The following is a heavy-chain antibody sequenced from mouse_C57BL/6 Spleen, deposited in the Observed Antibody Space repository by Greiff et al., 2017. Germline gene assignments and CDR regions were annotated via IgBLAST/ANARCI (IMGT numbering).Heavy chain of an antibody. CDR1: GYTFTSYW. V-gene: IGHV1-64*01. CDR2: IHPNSGST. Sequence: QVQLQQPGAELVKPGASVKLSCKASGYTFTSYWMHWVKQRPGQGLEWIGMIHPNSGSTNYNEKFKSKATLTVDKSSSTAYMQLSSLTSEDSAVYYCARPGGSSFFAYWGQGTLVTVSA. CDR3: ARPGGSSFFAY. D-gene: IGHD1-1*01. J-gene: IGHJ3*01.